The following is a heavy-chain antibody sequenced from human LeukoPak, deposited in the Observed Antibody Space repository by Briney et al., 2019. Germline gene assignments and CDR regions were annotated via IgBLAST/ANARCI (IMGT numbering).Heavy chain of an antibody. CDR1: GGAITNYY. CDR3: AREVPAAPLIYYYYYMDV. V-gene: IGHV4-59*01. Sequence: SETLSLTCGVSGGAITNYYWNWVRQAPGKGLEWLGYIYYTGSTTYNPSVKSRITISLDTSKKQISLKLRSVTAADTAVYYCAREVPAAPLIYYYYYMDVWGKGTTVTVSS. CDR2: IYYTGST. D-gene: IGHD2-2*01. J-gene: IGHJ6*03.